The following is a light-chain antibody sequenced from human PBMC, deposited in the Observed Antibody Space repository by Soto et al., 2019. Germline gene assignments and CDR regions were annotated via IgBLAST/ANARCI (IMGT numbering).Light chain of an antibody. V-gene: IGLV2-14*01. Sequence: QSALTQPASVSGSPGQSITISCTGTSSDVGGYNYVSWYQQHPGKAPKLMIYGVSYRPSGVSNRFSGSKSGNTASLTISGLQAEDEADYYCSSHTTHTPVVFGGGTKLTVL. J-gene: IGLJ2*01. CDR1: SSDVGGYNY. CDR3: SSHTTHTPVV. CDR2: GVS.